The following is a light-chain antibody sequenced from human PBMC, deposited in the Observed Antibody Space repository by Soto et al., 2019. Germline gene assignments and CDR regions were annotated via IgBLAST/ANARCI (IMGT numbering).Light chain of an antibody. V-gene: IGKV1-5*03. CDR1: QSISNC. J-gene: IGKJ2*01. CDR2: KAS. CDR3: QQYNSYSPYT. Sequence: DIQMTQSPSTLSASVGERVTITCRASQSISNCLAWYQQNPGKAPKLLIYKASSLESGVPSRFSGSGSGTEFTLTISRLQPDDFATYYCQQYNSYSPYTFGQGTKLEIK.